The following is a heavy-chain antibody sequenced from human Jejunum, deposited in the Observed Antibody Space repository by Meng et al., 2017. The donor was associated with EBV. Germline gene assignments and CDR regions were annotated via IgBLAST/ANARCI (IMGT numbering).Heavy chain of an antibody. Sequence: VQFVQSGAEVKEPGAPVKVSCKASGYTFNSYAIHWVRQAPGQRLEWMGWIHTDNGGTKYSQEFQDRVTITRDTSASTAYMEISSLRSEDTAVYYCVKKGTRLTTHGYHFDYWGQGTLVTVSS. V-gene: IGHV1-3*04. CDR3: VKKGTRLTTHGYHFDY. D-gene: IGHD2-15*01. CDR1: GYTFNSYA. J-gene: IGHJ4*02. CDR2: IHTDNGGT.